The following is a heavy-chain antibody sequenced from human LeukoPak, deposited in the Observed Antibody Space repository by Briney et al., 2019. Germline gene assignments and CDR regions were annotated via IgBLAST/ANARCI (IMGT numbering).Heavy chain of an antibody. CDR1: GYTFTSYD. CDR3: ARAEVLLWFGELFEDAFDI. V-gene: IGHV1-8*01. Sequence: ALVKVSCKASGYTFTSYDINWVRQATGQGLEWMGWMNPNSGNTGYAQKFQGRVTMTRNTSISTAYMELSSLRSEDTAVYYCARAEVLLWFGELFEDAFDIWGQGTMATVSS. J-gene: IGHJ3*02. CDR2: MNPNSGNT. D-gene: IGHD3-10*01.